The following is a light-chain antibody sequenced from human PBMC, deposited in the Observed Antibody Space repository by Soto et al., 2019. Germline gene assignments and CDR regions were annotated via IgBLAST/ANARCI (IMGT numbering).Light chain of an antibody. CDR2: AAS. Sequence: EIVLTQSPVTLSLSPGEGATLSCRASQSLSRSYLAWYQHKPGQAPRLLIYAASSRATGVPARFSASGSGTDFTLTISRLEPEDIALYFCQQYDTSPLTFGQGTKVEI. V-gene: IGKV3-20*01. CDR1: QSLSRSY. J-gene: IGKJ1*01. CDR3: QQYDTSPLT.